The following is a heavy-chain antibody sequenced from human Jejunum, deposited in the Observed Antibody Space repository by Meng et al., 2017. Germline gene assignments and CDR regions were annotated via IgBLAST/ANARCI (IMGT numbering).Heavy chain of an antibody. CDR3: AREDKGDYDY. J-gene: IGHJ4*02. CDR1: GFPFSSFS. V-gene: IGHV3-64*02. CDR2: ISGDGSST. D-gene: IGHD2-21*01. Sequence: GGSLCLSCAASGFPFSSFSTHWVRQVPGRGLVSVSAISGDGSSTFYADSVKGRFTISRDNSKNILYLQMGSLRSEDTALYYCAREDKGDYDYWGQGTLVTVSS.